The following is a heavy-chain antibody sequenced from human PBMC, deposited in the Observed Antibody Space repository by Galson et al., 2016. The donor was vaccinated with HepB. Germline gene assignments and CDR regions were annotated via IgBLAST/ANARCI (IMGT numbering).Heavy chain of an antibody. CDR2: ISGGGDLT. CDR3: AREGADIAVAATAYDY. Sequence: SLRLSCAASGFTFTNFALSWVRQAPGKGLQWVSSISGGGDLTYYADSVKGRFTISRDNSKNTLYLQMNSLRAEDTAVYYCAREGADIAVAATAYDYWGQGTLVTVSS. V-gene: IGHV3-23*01. J-gene: IGHJ4*02. D-gene: IGHD6-19*01. CDR1: GFTFTNFA.